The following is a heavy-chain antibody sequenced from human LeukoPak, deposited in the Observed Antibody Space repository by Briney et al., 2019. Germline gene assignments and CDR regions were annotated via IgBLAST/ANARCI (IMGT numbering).Heavy chain of an antibody. J-gene: IGHJ4*02. CDR2: INPNSGGT. V-gene: IGHV1-2*02. D-gene: IGHD3-22*01. Sequence: EASVKVSCKASGYTFSSHYMHWVRQAPGQGLEWMGWINPNSGGTNYAQKFQGRVTMTRDTSISTAYMELSRLRSDDTAVYYCARDRDDSSGYYFSFDYWGQGTLVTVSS. CDR1: GYTFSSHY. CDR3: ARDRDDSSGYYFSFDY.